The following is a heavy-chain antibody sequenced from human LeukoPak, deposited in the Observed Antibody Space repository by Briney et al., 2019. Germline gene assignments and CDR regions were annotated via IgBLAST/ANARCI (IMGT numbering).Heavy chain of an antibody. CDR2: INHSGST. V-gene: IGHV4-34*01. D-gene: IGHD2-2*01. Sequence: SETLSLTCAVYGGSFSGYYWSWIRQPPGKGLEWIGEINHSGSTNYNPSLKSRVTISVDTSKNQFSLKLSSVTDADTAVYYCARGLRYCSSTSCSPFDYWGQGTLVTVSS. J-gene: IGHJ4*02. CDR3: ARGLRYCSSTSCSPFDY. CDR1: GGSFSGYY.